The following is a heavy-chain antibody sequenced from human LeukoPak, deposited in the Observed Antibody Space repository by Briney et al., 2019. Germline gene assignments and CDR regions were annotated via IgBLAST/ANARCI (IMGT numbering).Heavy chain of an antibody. J-gene: IGHJ4*02. CDR1: GGTFSSYA. V-gene: IGHV1-69*13. D-gene: IGHD3-22*01. CDR3: ASSASTYYYDSSGYPGNY. Sequence: SVKVSCKASGGTFSSYAISWVRQAPGQGLEWMGGIIPIFGTANYAQKFQGRVTITADESTSTAYMELSSLRSEDTAVYYCASSASTYYYDSSGYPGNYWGQGTLVTVSS. CDR2: IIPIFGTA.